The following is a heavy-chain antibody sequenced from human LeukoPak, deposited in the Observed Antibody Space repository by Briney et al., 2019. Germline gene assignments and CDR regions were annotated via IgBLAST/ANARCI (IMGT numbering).Heavy chain of an antibody. CDR3: AKRVTYGSGSYEFDN. V-gene: IGHV4-39*01. CDR1: SGSISSNSYY. D-gene: IGHD3-10*01. J-gene: IGHJ4*02. CDR2: INYSGST. Sequence: SQTLSLTCTVSSGSISSNSYYWAWIRQPPGKGLEWIGSINYSGSTYYNPSLKSRVAMAVDTSKNQFSLRLSSVTAADTAVFSCAKRVTYGSGSYEFDNWGQGTLVTVSS.